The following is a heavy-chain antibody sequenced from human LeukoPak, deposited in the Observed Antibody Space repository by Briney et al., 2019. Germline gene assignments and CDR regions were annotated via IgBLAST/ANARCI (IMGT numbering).Heavy chain of an antibody. CDR1: GYTFTGYY. Sequence: ASVKVSCKASGYTFTGYYMHWVRQAPGQGLEWMGWINPNSGGTNYAQKFQGRVTMTRDTSISTAYMELSGLKSDDTAVYYCARDSRLLRYFDWSPAYWGQGTLVTVSS. CDR3: ARDSRLLRYFDWSPAY. V-gene: IGHV1-2*02. J-gene: IGHJ4*02. D-gene: IGHD3-9*01. CDR2: INPNSGGT.